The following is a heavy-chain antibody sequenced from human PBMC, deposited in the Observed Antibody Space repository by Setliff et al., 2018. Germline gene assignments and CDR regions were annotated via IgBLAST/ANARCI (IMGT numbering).Heavy chain of an antibody. V-gene: IGHV4-38-2*02. CDR3: AKHRSYFDY. CDR2: IYHSGST. CDR1: GYSISNDYF. J-gene: IGHJ4*02. Sequence: PSETLSLTCTVSGYSISNDYFWGWIRQPPGKGLEWIGSIYHSGSTSYYPSLKSRVTISVDTSKNQFSLHLSSVTAADTAVYYCAKHRSYFDYWGQGTLGTVST.